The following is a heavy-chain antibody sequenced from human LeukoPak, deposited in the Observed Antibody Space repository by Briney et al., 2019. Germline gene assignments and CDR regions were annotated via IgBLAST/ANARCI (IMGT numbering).Heavy chain of an antibody. CDR3: ARDRSSGWYGRYYYYYMDV. CDR2: IKQDGSEK. J-gene: IGHJ6*03. CDR1: GFTFSSYW. Sequence: GGSLRLSCAASGFTFSSYWMSWVRQAPGKGLEWVANIKQDGSEKYYVDSVKGRFTISRDNAKNSLYLQMNSLRAEDTAVYYCARDRSSGWYGRYYYYYMDVWGKGTTVTVSS. V-gene: IGHV3-7*01. D-gene: IGHD6-19*01.